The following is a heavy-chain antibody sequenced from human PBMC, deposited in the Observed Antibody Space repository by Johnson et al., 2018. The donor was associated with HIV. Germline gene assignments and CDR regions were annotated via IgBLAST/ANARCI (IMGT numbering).Heavy chain of an antibody. CDR1: GFTFSVYP. D-gene: IGHD5-18*01. V-gene: IGHV3-30*04. Sequence: QVQLVESGGGVVQPGRSLRLSCAASGFTFSVYPMHWVRQAPGKGLEWVAVISYDGSNKHYADSVKGRFTISRDNSKKMVSLQMNSLRAEDMATYYCAKDREGGYSHGYGAFDIWGQGTMVTVSS. CDR2: ISYDGSNK. CDR3: AKDREGGYSHGYGAFDI. J-gene: IGHJ3*02.